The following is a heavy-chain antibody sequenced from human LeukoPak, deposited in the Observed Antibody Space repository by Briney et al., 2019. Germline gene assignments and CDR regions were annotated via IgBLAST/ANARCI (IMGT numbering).Heavy chain of an antibody. CDR3: AKDLGYGDYIDY. V-gene: IGHV3-30*18. Sequence: PGGSLRLSCAASGFTFSSYGMHWVRQAPGKGLEWVAVISYDGSNKYYADSVKGRFTISRDSSKNTLYLQMNSLRAEDTAVYYCAKDLGYGDYIDYWGQGTLVTVSS. D-gene: IGHD4-17*01. J-gene: IGHJ4*02. CDR1: GFTFSSYG. CDR2: ISYDGSNK.